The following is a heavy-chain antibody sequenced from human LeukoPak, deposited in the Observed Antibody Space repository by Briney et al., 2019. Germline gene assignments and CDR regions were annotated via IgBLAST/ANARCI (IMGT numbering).Heavy chain of an antibody. Sequence: ASVKVSCKASGYTFTGYYMHWVRQAPGQGLEWMGWINPNSGGTNYAQKFQGRVTMTRDTSISTAYMELSRLRSDDTAVYYCARDTWGLRSYSDWGQGTLVTVSS. D-gene: IGHD3-10*01. CDR3: ARDTWGLRSYSD. CDR1: GYTFTGYY. J-gene: IGHJ4*02. CDR2: INPNSGGT. V-gene: IGHV1-2*02.